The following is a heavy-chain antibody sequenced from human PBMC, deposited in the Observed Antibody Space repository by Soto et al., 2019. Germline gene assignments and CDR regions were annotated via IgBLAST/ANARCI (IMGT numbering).Heavy chain of an antibody. Sequence: QVQLQESGPGLVKPSQTLSLTCIVSGGSINSGGYYWNWIRQHPGKGLEWIGYIYYSGDTYYNPSLKSRLTISIHTSNTQFSLKLSSVTAADTAVYYCASHCAGGICYSNRGIDYWGQGTLVTVSS. V-gene: IGHV4-31*03. CDR2: IYYSGDT. D-gene: IGHD2-15*01. CDR1: GGSINSGGYY. J-gene: IGHJ4*02. CDR3: ASHCAGGICYSNRGIDY.